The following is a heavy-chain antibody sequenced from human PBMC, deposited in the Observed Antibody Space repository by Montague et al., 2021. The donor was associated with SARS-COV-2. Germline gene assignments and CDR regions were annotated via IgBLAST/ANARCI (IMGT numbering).Heavy chain of an antibody. J-gene: IGHJ5*02. V-gene: IGHV4-38-2*02. D-gene: IGHD3-10*01. CDR1: GSSISSGHY. Sequence: SETLSLTCTVSGSSISSGHYWGWIRQPPGKGLEWIGSIYHSGSTYYNPSLKSRVTISVDTSKNQFSLKLSSATAADTAVYYCARDCYDYGSGSYQRWFDPWGQGTLVTVSS. CDR2: IYHSGST. CDR3: ARDCYDYGSGSYQRWFDP.